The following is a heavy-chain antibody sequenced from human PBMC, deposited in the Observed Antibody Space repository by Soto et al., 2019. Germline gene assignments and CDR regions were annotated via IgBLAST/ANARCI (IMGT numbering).Heavy chain of an antibody. V-gene: IGHV3-11*06. CDR3: ARDQRIQLWPYYYYYGMDV. J-gene: IGHJ6*02. CDR1: GFTFSDYY. D-gene: IGHD5-18*01. CDR2: ISSSSSYT. Sequence: GGSLRLSCAASGFTFSDYYMSWIRQAPGKGLEWVSYISSSSSYTNYADSVKGRFTISRDNAKNSLYLQMNSLRAGDTAVYYWARDQRIQLWPYYYYYGMDVWGQGTTVTVSS.